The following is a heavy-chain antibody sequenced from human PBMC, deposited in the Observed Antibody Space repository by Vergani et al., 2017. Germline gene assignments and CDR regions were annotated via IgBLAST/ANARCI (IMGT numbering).Heavy chain of an antibody. J-gene: IGHJ5*02. CDR3: AIDFRLLYNRFDP. Sequence: QVQLVESGGGVVQPGRSLRLSCAASGFTFNHYGMHWVRQAPGKGLEWVAVTWYDGNSKQYADSVKGRFTISRDNSKSTMYLQMNSLRDEDTGVYYCAIDFRLLYNRFDPWGQGTLVTVSS. CDR2: TWYDGNSK. V-gene: IGHV3-33*01. D-gene: IGHD1-14*01. CDR1: GFTFNHYG.